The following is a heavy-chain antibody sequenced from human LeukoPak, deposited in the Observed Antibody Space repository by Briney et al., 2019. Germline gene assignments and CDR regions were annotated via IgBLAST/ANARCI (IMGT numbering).Heavy chain of an antibody. CDR3: ARDTGGSYTVSESCFDY. CDR2: ISYDGSNK. Sequence: GGSLRLSCAASGYIFSDHAMHWVRQAPGKGLEWVAVISYDGSNKYYADSVKGRFTISRDNSKNTLYLQMNSLRAEDTAVYYCARDTGGSYTVSESCFDYWGQGTLVTVSS. D-gene: IGHD1-26*01. J-gene: IGHJ4*02. CDR1: GYIFSDHA. V-gene: IGHV3-30*04.